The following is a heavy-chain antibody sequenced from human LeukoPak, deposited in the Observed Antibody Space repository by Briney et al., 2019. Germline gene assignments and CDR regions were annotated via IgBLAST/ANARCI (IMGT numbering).Heavy chain of an antibody. V-gene: IGHV3-66*04. Sequence: GGSLRLSCAASGFTVSSNYMSWVRQAPGKGLEWVSVIYSGGSTYYADSVKGRFTISRDNSKNTLYLQMNSLRAEDTAVYYCARRDEWVDALDIWGQGTKVTVSS. CDR3: ARRDEWVDALDI. D-gene: IGHD1-26*01. J-gene: IGHJ3*02. CDR1: GFTVSSNY. CDR2: IYSGGST.